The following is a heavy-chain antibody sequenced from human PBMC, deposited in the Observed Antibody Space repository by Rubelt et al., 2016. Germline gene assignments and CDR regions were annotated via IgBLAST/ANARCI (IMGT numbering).Heavy chain of an antibody. CDR2: VCYSGST. CDR3: ARRIAVAGGWFDP. J-gene: IGHJ5*02. D-gene: IGHD6-13*01. Sequence: QLQLQESGPGLVKPSETLSLTCTVSGDSISISTYFWGWIRQPPGKGLEWIANVCYSGSTNYNPSLKSRVSISVDTSKNQFSLKLTAVTAADTAVYYCARRIAVAGGWFDPWGQGTLVTVSS. CDR1: GDSISISTYF. V-gene: IGHV4-39*01.